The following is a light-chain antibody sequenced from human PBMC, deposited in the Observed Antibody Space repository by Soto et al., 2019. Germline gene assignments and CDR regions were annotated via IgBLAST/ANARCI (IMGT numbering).Light chain of an antibody. J-gene: IGKJ5*01. CDR2: DAS. Sequence: AIQLTQSPSSLSASVGDRVTITCRASQGISSALAWYQQKPGKAPKLLIYDASSLESGVPSRFSGSGSGAEFTLTISSLQPDDFATYYCQQYNSYSMYTFGQGTRLEIK. V-gene: IGKV1-13*02. CDR3: QQYNSYSMYT. CDR1: QGISSA.